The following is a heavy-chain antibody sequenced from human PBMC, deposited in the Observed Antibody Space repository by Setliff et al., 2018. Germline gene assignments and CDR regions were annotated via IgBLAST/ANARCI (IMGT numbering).Heavy chain of an antibody. J-gene: IGHJ4*02. CDR3: SKLVRYCTTTACQGASGAEF. Sequence: ASVKVSCKSSGYTFSNYGITWVRQAPGQGLEWMGWISAYTGNTKFAQKFQGRVTMTTDTSTSTAYLELRSLTSDDTAVYYCSKLVRYCTTTACQGASGAEFWGQGTLVTVSS. V-gene: IGHV1-18*01. D-gene: IGHD2-8*01. CDR2: ISAYTGNT. CDR1: GYTFSNYG.